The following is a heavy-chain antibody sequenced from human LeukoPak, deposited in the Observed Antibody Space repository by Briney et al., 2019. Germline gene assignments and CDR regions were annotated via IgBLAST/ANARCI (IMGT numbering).Heavy chain of an antibody. J-gene: IGHJ4*02. Sequence: GGSLRLSCAASGFTFSSYAMSWVRQAPGKGLEWVSAISGSGGSKYYADSVKGRFTISRDNSKNTLYLQMNSLRAEDTAVYYCAKEGCSSTSCYEGYFDYWGQGTLVTVSS. D-gene: IGHD2-2*01. CDR1: GFTFSSYA. CDR3: AKEGCSSTSCYEGYFDY. CDR2: ISGSGGSK. V-gene: IGHV3-23*01.